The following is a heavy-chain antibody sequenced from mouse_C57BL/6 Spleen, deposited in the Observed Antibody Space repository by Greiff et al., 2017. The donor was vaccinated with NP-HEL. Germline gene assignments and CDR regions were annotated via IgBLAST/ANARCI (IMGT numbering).Heavy chain of an antibody. Sequence: QVQLQQSGPGLVAPSQSLSITCTVSGFSLTSYAISWVRQPPGKGLEWLGVIWTGGGTNYNSALNSRLSISKDNSKSQVFLKMNSLQTDDTARYYCARSPKVAFTTVVATNYYAMDYWGQGTSVTVSS. V-gene: IGHV2-9-1*01. CDR3: ARSPKVAFTTVVATNYYAMDY. J-gene: IGHJ4*01. CDR1: GFSLTSYA. D-gene: IGHD1-1*01. CDR2: IWTGGGT.